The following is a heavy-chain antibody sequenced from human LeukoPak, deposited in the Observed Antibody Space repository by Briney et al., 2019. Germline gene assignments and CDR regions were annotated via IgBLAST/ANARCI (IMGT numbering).Heavy chain of an antibody. CDR3: ARESTRGVRRERDI. V-gene: IGHV3-21*01. CDR1: GFTFSSYS. Sequence: PGGSLRLSCAASGFTFSSYSMHWVRQAPGKGLEWVSATSSRGSSIFYADSVKGRFTISRDNAKNTLYRQMNSLRAEDPAVYYCARESTRGVRRERDIGGRGTMVRVSS. D-gene: IGHD1-1*01. CDR2: TSSRGSSI. J-gene: IGHJ3*02.